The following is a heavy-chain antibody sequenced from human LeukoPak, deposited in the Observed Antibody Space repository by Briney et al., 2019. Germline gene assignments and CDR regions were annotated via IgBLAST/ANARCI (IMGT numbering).Heavy chain of an antibody. CDR2: ISGRGGST. J-gene: IGHJ4*02. V-gene: IGHV3-23*01. Sequence: GGSLKLSCAASGFTFSTYAMSWIRQAPGKGLDWVSAISGRGGSTFYADSVKGRFTISRDNSKNTLYLQMNSLRAEDTAVYYCARDDYGETFDYWGQGTLVTVSS. CDR1: GFTFSTYA. D-gene: IGHD4-17*01. CDR3: ARDDYGETFDY.